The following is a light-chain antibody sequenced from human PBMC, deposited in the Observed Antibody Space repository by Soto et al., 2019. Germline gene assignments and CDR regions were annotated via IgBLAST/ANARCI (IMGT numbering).Light chain of an antibody. Sequence: IVVTQSPATLSLSPGEAATLSCRASQSVSSYLAWYQQKPGQAPRLLIYDASNRATGIPARFSGSGSGTDFTLTISSLEPEDFAVYYCQQRSNWPSITFGQGTRLEI. CDR1: QSVSSY. CDR2: DAS. V-gene: IGKV3-11*01. CDR3: QQRSNWPSIT. J-gene: IGKJ5*01.